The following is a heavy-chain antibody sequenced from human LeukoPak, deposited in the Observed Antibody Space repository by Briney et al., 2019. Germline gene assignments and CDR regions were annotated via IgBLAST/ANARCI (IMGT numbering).Heavy chain of an antibody. CDR1: GGSISNSIYH. Sequence: PSETLSLTCTVSGGSISNSIYHWGWIRQPPGKGLEWIGSIHYTGSTYYNPSLKSRVTMSVDTSKNQFSLKVTSVTAADTAVYYCARDAEFDNWGPNYFYYYYLDVWGKGTTVTVSS. CDR3: ARDAEFDNWGPNYFYYYYLDV. CDR2: IHYTGST. D-gene: IGHD7-27*01. V-gene: IGHV4-39*02. J-gene: IGHJ6*03.